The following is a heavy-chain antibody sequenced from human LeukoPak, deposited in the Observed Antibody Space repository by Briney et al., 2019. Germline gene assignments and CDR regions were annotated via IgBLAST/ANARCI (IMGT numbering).Heavy chain of an antibody. V-gene: IGHV4-59*01. Sequence: SETLSLTCTVSGGSISSYYWSWIRQPPGKGLEWIGYIYYSGSTNYNPSLKSRVTISVDTSKNQFSLKLRSVTAADTAVYYCARASRNSVRAFDIWGQGTMVTVSS. J-gene: IGHJ3*02. CDR1: GGSISSYY. CDR3: ARASRNSVRAFDI. D-gene: IGHD4-23*01. CDR2: IYYSGST.